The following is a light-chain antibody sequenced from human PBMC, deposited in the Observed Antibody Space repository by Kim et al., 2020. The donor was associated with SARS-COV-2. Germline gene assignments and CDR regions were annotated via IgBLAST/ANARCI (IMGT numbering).Light chain of an antibody. CDR1: QSITIY. J-gene: IGKJ4*01. V-gene: IGKV3-11*01. CDR2: DAS. CDR3: QQRSNWRLT. Sequence: EIVLTQSPATLSLSPGERATLSCRASQSITIYLAWYQQKPGQTPRLLIYDASNRATGIPARFSGSGSGTDFTLTISSLEPEDFAVYYCQQRSNWRLTFGGGTKVDIK.